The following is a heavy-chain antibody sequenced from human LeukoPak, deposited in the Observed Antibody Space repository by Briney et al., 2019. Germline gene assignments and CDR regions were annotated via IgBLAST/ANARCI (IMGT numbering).Heavy chain of an antibody. Sequence: SETLSLTCTVSGGSISTYYWNWIRQPPGKGLEWIGYIYHSGSTNYNPSLQSRVTISVDTSKNQFSLRLNSVTVADTAVYYCARHPWHYAWYFDYWGQGTLVTVSS. CDR1: GGSISTYY. CDR3: ARHPWHYAWYFDY. V-gene: IGHV4-59*08. CDR2: IYHSGST. J-gene: IGHJ4*02. D-gene: IGHD1-7*01.